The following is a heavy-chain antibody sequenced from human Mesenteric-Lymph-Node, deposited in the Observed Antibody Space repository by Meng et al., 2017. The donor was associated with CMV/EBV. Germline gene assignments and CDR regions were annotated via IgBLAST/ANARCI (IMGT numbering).Heavy chain of an antibody. CDR2: MFHSVIS. CDR1: GASINAYY. CDR3: ARYYYTGNSCYWTNWFDP. J-gene: IGHJ5*02. D-gene: IGHD3-3*01. Sequence: SETLSLTCTVSGASINAYYWSWVRQPPGKGLEWIGYMFHSVISNYNPSLKGRVTISLDASKNQFSLEMTSVTAADTAVYYCARYYYTGNSCYWTNWFDPWGQETLVTVSS. V-gene: IGHV4-59*01.